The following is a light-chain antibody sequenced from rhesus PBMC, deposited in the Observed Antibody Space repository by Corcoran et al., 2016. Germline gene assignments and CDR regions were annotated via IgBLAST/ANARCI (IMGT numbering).Light chain of an antibody. J-gene: IGKJ2*01. Sequence: EIVMTQSPATLSLSPGERATLSCRASQSVSSSLAWSQQKPGQAPRRLIYGASRRATGIPDRFSGRGSGTDFSLTISSLEPEDVAVYYCLQHSNWPYSCGQGTKVEIK. CDR2: GAS. CDR3: LQHSNWPYS. CDR1: QSVSSS. V-gene: IGKV3-24*01.